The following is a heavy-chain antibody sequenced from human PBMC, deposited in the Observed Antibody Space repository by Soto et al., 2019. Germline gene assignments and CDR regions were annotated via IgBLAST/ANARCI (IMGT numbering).Heavy chain of an antibody. CDR1: SGPISTSAW. CDR2: IYHSGST. D-gene: IGHD2-21*02. V-gene: IGHV4-4*02. Sequence: QVQLQESGPGLVKPSGTLSLTCAVSSGPISTSAWWSWVRQPPGKGLEWIGEIYHSGSTNSNPSLKGRVTISVDKSKNQFSLNLTSVTAADTAVYSCARASTAGDVRNWGQGTLVTVSS. CDR3: ARASTAGDVRN. J-gene: IGHJ4*02.